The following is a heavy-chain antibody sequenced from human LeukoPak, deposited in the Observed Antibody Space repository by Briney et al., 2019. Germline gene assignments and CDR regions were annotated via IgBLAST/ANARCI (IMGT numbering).Heavy chain of an antibody. J-gene: IGHJ4*02. CDR2: INPNSGGT. D-gene: IGHD6-6*01. CDR3: ARGKYSSSFSVVDY. V-gene: IGHV1-2*02. Sequence: GASVKVSCKASGYTFTSYGISWVRQAPGQGLEWMGWINPNSGGTNYAQKFQGRVTMTRDTSISTAYMELSRLRSDDTAVYYCARGKYSSSFSVVDYWGQGTLVTVSS. CDR1: GYTFTSYG.